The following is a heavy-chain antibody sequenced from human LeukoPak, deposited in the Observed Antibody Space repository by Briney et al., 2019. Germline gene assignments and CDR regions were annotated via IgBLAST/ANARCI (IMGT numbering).Heavy chain of an antibody. CDR2: IDTDGSNT. J-gene: IGHJ2*01. D-gene: IGHD3-22*01. CDR1: GFTFSSYW. CDR3: AGSDTIGYSPREWDYWYFDL. V-gene: IGHV3-74*01. Sequence: GGSLRLSCAASGFTFSSYWIHWVRQAPGKGLVWVSRIDTDGSNTNYADSVKGRFTISRDNAKNSLYLQMNSLRVEDTAVYYCAGSDTIGYSPREWDYWYFDLWGRGTLVTVSS.